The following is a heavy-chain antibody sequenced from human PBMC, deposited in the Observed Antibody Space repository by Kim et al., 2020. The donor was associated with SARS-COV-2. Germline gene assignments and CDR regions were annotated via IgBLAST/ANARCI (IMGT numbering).Heavy chain of an antibody. Sequence: GGSLRLSCAASGFTFSSYGMHWVRQAPGKGLEWVAVISYDGSNKYYADSVKGRFTISRDNSKNTLYLQMNSLRAEDTAVYYCAKDLLKRITWGFDYWGQGTLVTVSS. CDR3: AKDLLKRITWGFDY. V-gene: IGHV3-30*18. J-gene: IGHJ4*02. D-gene: IGHD3-10*01. CDR2: ISYDGSNK. CDR1: GFTFSSYG.